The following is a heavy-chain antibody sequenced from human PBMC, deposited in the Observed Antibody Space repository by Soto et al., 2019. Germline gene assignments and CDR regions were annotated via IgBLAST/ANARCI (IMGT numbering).Heavy chain of an antibody. D-gene: IGHD6-13*01. J-gene: IGHJ3*02. CDR3: AKDVASIAAAGDAFDI. CDR1: GFTFSSYA. V-gene: IGHV3-23*01. CDR2: ISGSGGST. Sequence: GGSLRLSCAASGFTFSSYAMSWVRQAPGKGLEWVSAISGSGGSTYYADSVKGRFTISTDNSKKTLYLQMNSLRAEDTDVYYCAKDVASIAAAGDAFDIWGQGTMVTVSS.